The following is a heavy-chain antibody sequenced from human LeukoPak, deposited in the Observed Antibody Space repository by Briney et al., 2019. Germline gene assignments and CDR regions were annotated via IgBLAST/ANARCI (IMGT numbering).Heavy chain of an antibody. V-gene: IGHV3-74*01. D-gene: IGHD3-3*01. CDR3: ARARSGGVDH. Sequence: GGSLRLSCAASEFTLSSYWMHWVRQAPGEGLVWVSRISSDGSDTTYADSVKGRFTISRDNAKNTLYLQMHSLRAEDTAVYYCARARSGGVDHWGQGTLVTVSS. CDR2: ISSDGSDT. J-gene: IGHJ4*02. CDR1: EFTLSSYW.